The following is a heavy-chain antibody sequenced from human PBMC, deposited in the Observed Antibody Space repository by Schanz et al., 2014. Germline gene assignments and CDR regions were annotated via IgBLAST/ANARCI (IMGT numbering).Heavy chain of an antibody. D-gene: IGHD1-1*01. J-gene: IGHJ3*01. V-gene: IGHV3-66*01. CDR2: LYTGGST. Sequence: VQLVESGGGLVKPGGSLRLSCAASGFPFSMAWMTWVRQAPGKGLEWVSVLYTGGSTFYAESVRGRFFISRDSSKNTLFLHMNSLRAEDTAVYYCVRDAGRDGYNLAFDVWGQGTLVTVSS. CDR1: GFPFSMAW. CDR3: VRDAGRDGYNLAFDV.